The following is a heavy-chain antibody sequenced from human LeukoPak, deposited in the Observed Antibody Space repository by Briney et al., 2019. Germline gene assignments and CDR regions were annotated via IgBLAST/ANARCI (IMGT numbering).Heavy chain of an antibody. CDR2: INPNGGGT. J-gene: IGHJ4*02. Sequence: GASVKVSCKASGYTFTGYYMYWVRQAPGQGLEWMGWINPNGGGTSYAQKFQARVTMTRDTSINTAYMELTRLTSDDTAVYYCARVRQTGAESDSWGQGTLVTVSS. CDR1: GYTFTGYY. V-gene: IGHV1-2*02. CDR3: ARVRQTGAESDS. D-gene: IGHD2-8*02.